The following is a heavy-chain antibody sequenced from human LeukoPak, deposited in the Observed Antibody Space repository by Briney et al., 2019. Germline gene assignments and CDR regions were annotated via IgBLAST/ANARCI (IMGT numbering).Heavy chain of an antibody. J-gene: IGHJ4*02. CDR1: GFTFSYYY. Sequence: GGSLRLSCAASGFTFSYYYISGVRQAPGKGLEWVATIKKDGSEQYYVDSMKGRLTISRDNAKNSVYLQIHNLRAEDTAVYYCARDLGWLQSDYWGQGTLVTVSS. D-gene: IGHD5-24*01. CDR3: ARDLGWLQSDY. CDR2: IKKDGSEQ. V-gene: IGHV3-7*01.